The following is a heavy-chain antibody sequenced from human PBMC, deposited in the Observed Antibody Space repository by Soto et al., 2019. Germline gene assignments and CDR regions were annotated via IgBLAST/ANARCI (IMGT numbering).Heavy chain of an antibody. Sequence: GGSLSLSCTASGFTVSSNYMNSVRQAPGKGLEWVSVIYSDDRTYYADSVKGRFTISRDNSKNTVYLQLNSLRAEETAVYYCTRERFLEWLVGVRFRAFDNWGQGTMVTVSS. D-gene: IGHD3-3*01. J-gene: IGHJ3*02. CDR1: GFTVSSNY. CDR2: IYSDDRT. CDR3: TRERFLEWLVGVRFRAFDN. V-gene: IGHV3-53*01.